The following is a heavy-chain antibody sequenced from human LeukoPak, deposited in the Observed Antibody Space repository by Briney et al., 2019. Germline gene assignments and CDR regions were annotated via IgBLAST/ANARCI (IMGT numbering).Heavy chain of an antibody. CDR2: INAGNGNT. J-gene: IGHJ4*02. D-gene: IGHD3-10*01. CDR1: GYTFTNYA. CDR3: AREVRHSFYFDC. Sequence: ASVKVSCKASGYTFTNYAMHWVRQAPGQGLEWMGWINAGNGNTKYSQKFQDRVTITRDTSASATYMELSSLRSEDSAVYYCAREVRHSFYFDCWGQGTLVTVSS. V-gene: IGHV1-3*01.